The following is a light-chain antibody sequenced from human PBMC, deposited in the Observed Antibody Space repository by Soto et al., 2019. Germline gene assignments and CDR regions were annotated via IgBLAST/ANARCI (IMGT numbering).Light chain of an antibody. CDR2: VAS. CDR1: QSVNSN. CDR3: QQYNVWPLT. J-gene: IGKJ4*01. V-gene: IGKV3-15*01. Sequence: EIVMTQSPVTLSVSPGDRATLSCRASQSVNSNLAWYQQKPGQPPKLLIYVASTRATGIPARFSGSGSGTEFTLPISSLQSEDFAVYYCQQYNVWPLTFGGGTKVEFK.